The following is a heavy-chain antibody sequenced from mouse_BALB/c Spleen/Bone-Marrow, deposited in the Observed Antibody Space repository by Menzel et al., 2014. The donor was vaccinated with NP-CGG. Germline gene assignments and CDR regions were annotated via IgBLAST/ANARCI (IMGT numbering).Heavy chain of an antibody. J-gene: IGHJ2*01. CDR2: INPFNDGT. Sequence: LVESGPELVKPGASVKMSCMASGYTFTSYVMHWVKQKPGQGLEWIGYINPFNDGTEYNEKFKVKATLTSDKSSSTAYMELSSLTSEDSAVYYCARGTTVVGDYWGQGTTLTVSS. D-gene: IGHD1-1*01. CDR3: ARGTTVVGDY. CDR1: GYTFTSYV. V-gene: IGHV1-14*01.